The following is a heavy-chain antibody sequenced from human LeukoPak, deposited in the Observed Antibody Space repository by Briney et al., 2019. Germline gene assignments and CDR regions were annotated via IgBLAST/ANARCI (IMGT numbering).Heavy chain of an antibody. J-gene: IGHJ5*02. CDR2: IDPSDSYT. V-gene: IGHV5-10-1*01. D-gene: IGHD2-15*01. CDR1: GYSFTSYW. CDR3: ATHPAYCSGGSCYGNWFDP. Sequence: GESLRISCKGSGYSFTSYWISWVRQMPGKGLEWTGRIDPSDSYTNYSPSFQGHVTISADKSISTAYLQWSSLKASDTAMYYCATHPAYCSGGSCYGNWFDPWGQGTLVTVSS.